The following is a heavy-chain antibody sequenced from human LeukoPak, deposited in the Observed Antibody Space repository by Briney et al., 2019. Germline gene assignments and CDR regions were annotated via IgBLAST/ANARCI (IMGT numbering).Heavy chain of an antibody. J-gene: IGHJ3*02. CDR1: GVTFSTYA. V-gene: IGHV3-23*01. CDR2: ISGSGGTT. Sequence: GGSLRLPCTASGVTFSTYAMSWVRQAPGKGLQWVSAISGSGGTTYYADSVKGRFTISRDSSKNTVYLQMNSLRVEDTALYYCAKDRKVSDIWGQGTMVTVSS. CDR3: AKDRKVSDI.